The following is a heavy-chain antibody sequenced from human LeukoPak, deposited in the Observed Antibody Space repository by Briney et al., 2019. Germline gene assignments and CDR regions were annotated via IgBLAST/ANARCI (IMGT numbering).Heavy chain of an antibody. V-gene: IGHV1-69*01. J-gene: IGHJ6*02. D-gene: IGHD3-10*01. CDR2: IIPIFGTA. CDR1: GGTFSSYA. CDR3: ARVSWFGELWNYYYYGMDD. Sequence: SVKVSCKASGGTFSSYAISWVRQAPGQGLEWMGAIIPIFGTANYAQKFQGRVTITADESTSTAYMELSSLRSEDTAVYYCARVSWFGELWNYYYYGMDDWGQGTTVTVSS.